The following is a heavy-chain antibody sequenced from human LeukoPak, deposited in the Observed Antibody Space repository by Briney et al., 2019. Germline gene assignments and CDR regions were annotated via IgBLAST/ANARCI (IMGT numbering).Heavy chain of an antibody. V-gene: IGHV4-4*07. CDR3: ARLKYYDSTGYNPGYYMDV. CDR1: GGSIINYY. CDR2: IYVTGST. D-gene: IGHD3-22*01. J-gene: IGHJ6*03. Sequence: ASETLSLTCTVSGGSIINYYWSWIRQSAGTGLEWVGRIYVTGSTIYNPSLQSRLSMSVDTSKNQFSLRLTSVTAAETAVYFCARLKYYDSTGYNPGYYMDVWGKGIAVTVSS.